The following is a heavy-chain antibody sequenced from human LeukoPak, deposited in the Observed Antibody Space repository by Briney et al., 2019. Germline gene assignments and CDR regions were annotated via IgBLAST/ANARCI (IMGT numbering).Heavy chain of an antibody. CDR2: IIPILGIA. D-gene: IGHD3-10*01. CDR3: ARDRSITMVRGVKSKRFDY. J-gene: IGHJ4*02. Sequence: SVKVSCKASGGTFSSYTISWVRQAPGQGLEWMGRIIPILGIANYAQKFQGRVTITADKSTSTAYMELSSLRSEDTAVYYFARDRSITMVRGVKSKRFDYWGQGTLVTVSS. CDR1: GGTFSSYT. V-gene: IGHV1-69*04.